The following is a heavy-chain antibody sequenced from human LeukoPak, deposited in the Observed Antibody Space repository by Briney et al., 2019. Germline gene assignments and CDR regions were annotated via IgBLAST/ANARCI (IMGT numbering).Heavy chain of an antibody. CDR3: AKDGVVVPAVYFDY. D-gene: IGHD2-2*01. CDR1: GFTFSSYA. V-gene: IGHV3-23*01. CDR2: ISGSGGST. J-gene: IGHJ4*02. Sequence: GGSLRLSCAASGFTFSSYAMSWVRQAPGKGLEWVSAISGSGGSTYYADSVKGRFTISRDNSKNTLYLQMNGLRAEDTAVYYCAKDGVVVPAVYFDYWGQGTLVTVSS.